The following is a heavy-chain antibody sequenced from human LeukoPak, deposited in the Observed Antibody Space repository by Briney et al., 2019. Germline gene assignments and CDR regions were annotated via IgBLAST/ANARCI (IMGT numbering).Heavy chain of an antibody. CDR3: ARQGAVAGTFDY. J-gene: IGHJ4*02. Sequence: SGTLSLTCTVSGGSINNYYWNWIRQPPGKGLEWIGYIYYSGSTNYNPSLKSRVNISVDTSKNQFSLNLTSVSAADTAVYYCARQGAVAGTFDYWGQGTLVTVSS. D-gene: IGHD6-19*01. CDR2: IYYSGST. V-gene: IGHV4-59*08. CDR1: GGSINNYY.